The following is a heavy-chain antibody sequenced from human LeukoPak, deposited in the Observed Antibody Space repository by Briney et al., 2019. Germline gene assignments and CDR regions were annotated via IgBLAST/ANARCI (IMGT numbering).Heavy chain of an antibody. CDR1: GFTFDDYT. CDR3: ATGDSSGYYSTAGGFDY. CDR2: ISWDGGST. J-gene: IGHJ4*02. V-gene: IGHV3-43*01. D-gene: IGHD3-22*01. Sequence: GGSLRLSCAASGFTFDDYTMHWVRQAPGKGLEWVSLISWDGGSTYYADSVKGRFTISRDNSKNSLYLQMSSLRTEDTALYYCATGDSSGYYSTAGGFDYWGQGTLVTVSS.